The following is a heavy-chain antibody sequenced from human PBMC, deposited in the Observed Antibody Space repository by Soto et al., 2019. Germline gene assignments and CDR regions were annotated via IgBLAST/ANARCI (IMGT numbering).Heavy chain of an antibody. CDR3: ARHVSGGSMDV. CDR2: IIPTSGGT. V-gene: IGHV1-2*02. D-gene: IGHD3-10*01. CDR1: GYTFIGTGYF. J-gene: IGHJ6*02. Sequence: QVQLVQSGAEVKKPGASVKVSCKASGYTFIGTGYFMHWVRQAPGLGLEWMGWIIPTSGGTNYAQKLQDSVSVTRDTSINTVDMELSWLTSADTDVYYCARHVSGGSMDVWGQGTKVTVPS.